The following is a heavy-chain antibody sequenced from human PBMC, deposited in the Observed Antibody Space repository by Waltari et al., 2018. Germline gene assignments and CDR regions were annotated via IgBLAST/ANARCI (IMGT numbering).Heavy chain of an antibody. Sequence: QMQLVQSGPEVKKPGTSVKVSCKASGFTFTSSAVQWVRQARGQRLEWIGWIVVGSGNTNYAQKVQERVTITRDMSTSTAYMELSSLRSEDTAVYYCAAYYDSSGYYGDYWGQGTLVTVSS. CDR3: AAYYDSSGYYGDY. D-gene: IGHD3-22*01. V-gene: IGHV1-58*01. CDR1: GFTFTSSA. J-gene: IGHJ4*02. CDR2: IVVGSGNT.